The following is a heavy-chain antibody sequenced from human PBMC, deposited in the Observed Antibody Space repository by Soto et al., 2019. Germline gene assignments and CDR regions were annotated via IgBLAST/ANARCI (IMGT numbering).Heavy chain of an antibody. Sequence: SETLSLTCTVSGGSISSYYWSWIRQPPGKGLEWIGYIYYSGSTNYNPSLKSRVTISVDTSKNQFSLKLSSVTAADTAVYYCARRTGAVAADFDYWGQGTLVTVSS. J-gene: IGHJ4*02. CDR1: GGSISSYY. D-gene: IGHD6-19*01. CDR3: ARRTGAVAADFDY. CDR2: IYYSGST. V-gene: IGHV4-59*08.